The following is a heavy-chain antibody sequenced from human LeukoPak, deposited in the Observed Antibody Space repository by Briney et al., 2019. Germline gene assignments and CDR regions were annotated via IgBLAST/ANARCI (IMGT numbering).Heavy chain of an antibody. CDR3: AKTRRVFDY. Sequence: GGSLRLSCAASGFAFSIYSMTWVRQAPGKGLEWVANIREDGSEKYYVDSVEGRFTISRDNAKNSVYLQMNSLRDEDTAVYYCAKTRRVFDYWGQGTLVTVSS. D-gene: IGHD3-10*01. V-gene: IGHV3-7*05. J-gene: IGHJ4*02. CDR2: IREDGSEK. CDR1: GFAFSIYS.